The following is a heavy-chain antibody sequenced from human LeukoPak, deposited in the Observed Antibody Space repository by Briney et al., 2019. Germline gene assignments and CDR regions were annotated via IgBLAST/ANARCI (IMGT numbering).Heavy chain of an antibody. D-gene: IGHD3-10*01. CDR2: ISSSSSYI. CDR3: ARDGEGAHFDY. J-gene: IGHJ4*02. CDR1: GFTFSSYS. Sequence: GGSLRLSCAASGFTFSSYSMNWVRQAPGKGLEWVSSISSSSSYIYYADSVKGRFTISRDNAKNSLYLQMNSLRAEDTAVYHCARDGEGAHFDYWGQGTLVTVSS. V-gene: IGHV3-21*01.